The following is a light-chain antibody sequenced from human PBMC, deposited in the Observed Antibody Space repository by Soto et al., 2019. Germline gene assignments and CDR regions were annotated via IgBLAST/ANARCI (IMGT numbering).Light chain of an antibody. CDR2: DAS. J-gene: IGKJ4*01. CDR3: QQRSIWPLT. V-gene: IGKV3-11*01. CDR1: QSVSSY. Sequence: EIALTQSPATLSLSPGERATLSCRASQSVSSYLAWYQQKPGQAPRLLVYDASNRATGIPARFSGSGSGADFTLTISSLEPEDFAVYYCQQRSIWPLTFGGGTKVEIK.